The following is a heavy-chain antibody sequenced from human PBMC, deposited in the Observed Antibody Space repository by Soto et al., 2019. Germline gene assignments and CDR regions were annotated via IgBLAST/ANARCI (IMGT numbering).Heavy chain of an antibody. CDR2: INACNGNT. J-gene: IGHJ4*02. V-gene: IGHV1-3*01. CDR3: AREPDYDFWSGYSDY. CDR1: GYTFTSYG. D-gene: IGHD3-3*01. Sequence: ASVKVSCKASGYTFTSYGISWVRQAPGQRLEWMGWINACNGNTKYSQKFQGRVTITRDTSASTAYMELSSLRSEDTAVYYCAREPDYDFWSGYSDYWGQGTLVTVSS.